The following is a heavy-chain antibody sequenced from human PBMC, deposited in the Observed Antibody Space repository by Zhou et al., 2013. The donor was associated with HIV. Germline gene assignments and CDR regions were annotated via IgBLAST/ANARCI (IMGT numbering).Heavy chain of an antibody. J-gene: IGHJ5*02. Sequence: QVQLVQSGAEVKKPGSSVKVSCKASGGTFSSYAISWVRQAPGQGLEWMGGIIPIFGTANYAQKFQGRVTITADESTSTAYMELSSLRSEDTAVYYCARDPYYYDSTPGGWFDPWGQGTLVTVSS. CDR2: IIPIFGTA. D-gene: IGHD3-22*01. CDR1: GGTFSSYA. CDR3: ARDPYYYDSTPGGWFDP. V-gene: IGHV1-69*12.